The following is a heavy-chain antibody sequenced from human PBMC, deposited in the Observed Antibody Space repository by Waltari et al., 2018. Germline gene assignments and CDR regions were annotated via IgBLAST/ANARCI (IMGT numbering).Heavy chain of an antibody. CDR3: ASYRMVRGVPNYYYGMDV. D-gene: IGHD3-10*01. J-gene: IGHJ6*02. CDR1: GYTFTSYD. V-gene: IGHV1-8*02. Sequence: QVQLVQSGAEVKKPGASVKVSCKASGYTFTSYDINWLRKATGQGLEGMGWMNPNRGNTGYAQKFQCRVTMTRNTSISTAYMELSSLRSEDTAVYYCASYRMVRGVPNYYYGMDVWGQGTTVTVSS. CDR2: MNPNRGNT.